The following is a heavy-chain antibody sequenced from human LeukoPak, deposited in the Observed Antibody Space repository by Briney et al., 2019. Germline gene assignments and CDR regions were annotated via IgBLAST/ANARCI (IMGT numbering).Heavy chain of an antibody. CDR3: ARGCYGDYVCLDY. V-gene: IGHV3-74*01. Sequence: GGSLRLSCAASGFTFSSYWLHWVRQAPGKGLVWVSRINSDGSSTNYADSVTGRFTISRDNAKNTLYLQMNSLGAEDTAVYYCARGCYGDYVCLDYWGQGTLVTVSP. D-gene: IGHD4-17*01. CDR1: GFTFSSYW. J-gene: IGHJ4*02. CDR2: INSDGSST.